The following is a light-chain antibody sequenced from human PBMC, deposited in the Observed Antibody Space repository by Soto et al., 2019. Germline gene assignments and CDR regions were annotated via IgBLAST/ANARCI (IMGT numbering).Light chain of an antibody. V-gene: IGKV3-20*01. CDR3: QQYGSSSIT. Sequence: EIVLTQSPGTLSLSPGERATLSCRASQSVSSSYLAWYQQKPGQAPGLLIYAASIRATDIPDRFSGGGSVTDFTLTISRLEPEDFAVFDCQQYGSSSITFGQGTRLEIK. CDR1: QSVSSSY. CDR2: AAS. J-gene: IGKJ5*01.